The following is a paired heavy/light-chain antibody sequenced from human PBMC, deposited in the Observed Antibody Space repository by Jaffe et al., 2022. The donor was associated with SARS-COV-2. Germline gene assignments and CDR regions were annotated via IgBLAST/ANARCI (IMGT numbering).Light chain of an antibody. CDR3: QQSYINPTT. CDR1: QSISSY. CDR2: AAS. V-gene: IGKV1-39*01. Sequence: DIQMTQSPSSLSASVGDRVTVTCRASQSISSYLNWYQHKSGKAPKLLIFAASSLQSGVPSRFSGSGSGTDFTLTISSLQPEDFATYYCQQSYINPTTFGQGTRLEMK. J-gene: IGKJ5*01.
Heavy chain of an antibody. J-gene: IGHJ4*02. CDR2: VSGDGIST. CDR1: GFTFSSYA. CDR3: AKESSGWHTTPFDY. D-gene: IGHD6-19*01. Sequence: EVQLLESGGGLVQPGGSLRLSCVASGFTFSSYAMTWVRQAPGKGLEWVSGVSGDGISTYYADSVKGRFTISRDKSKNTLYLQMNSLRAEDTAVYYCAKESSGWHTTPFDYWGQGILVTVSS. V-gene: IGHV3-23*01.